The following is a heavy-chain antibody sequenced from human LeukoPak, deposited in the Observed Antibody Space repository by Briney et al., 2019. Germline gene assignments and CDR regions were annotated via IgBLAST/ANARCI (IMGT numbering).Heavy chain of an antibody. Sequence: KPSETLSLTCTVSGDSISPYYWSWIRQPAGKGLEWIGRINISGTTVYNPSLKGRVTMSVNTSKNQLSLKLSSVTAADTAMYYCARGRVSGGFYLNGFDFWGQGAQVTVS. CDR2: INISGTT. V-gene: IGHV4-4*07. CDR3: ARGRVSGGFYLNGFDF. CDR1: GDSISPYY. D-gene: IGHD3-10*01. J-gene: IGHJ4*02.